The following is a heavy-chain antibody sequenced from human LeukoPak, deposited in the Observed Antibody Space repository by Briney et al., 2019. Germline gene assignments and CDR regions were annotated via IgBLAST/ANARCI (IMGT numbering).Heavy chain of an antibody. Sequence: GGSLRLSCSASGFTFSGYAMSWVRQAPGKGPEWVSVISGNSISTYYADSAKGRFTISRDNSKNTLYLQMNSLRAEDTAVYYCAKESPHFDYWGQGTLVTVSS. V-gene: IGHV3-23*01. CDR2: ISGNSIST. CDR1: GFTFSGYA. J-gene: IGHJ4*02. CDR3: AKESPHFDY.